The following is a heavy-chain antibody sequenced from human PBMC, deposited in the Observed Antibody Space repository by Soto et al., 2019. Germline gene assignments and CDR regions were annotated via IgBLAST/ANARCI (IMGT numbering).Heavy chain of an antibody. V-gene: IGHV3-23*01. J-gene: IGHJ4*02. CDR3: AKVPPLSGGGFDY. D-gene: IGHD3-16*01. CDR2: ISGSFGST. CDR1: GFSFSSYA. Sequence: GGSLRLSCVASGFSFSSYAMNWVRQAPGKGLEWVSTISGSFGSTYYADSVQGRFTISRDNSKNTLYLQMNSLRAEDTAVYYCAKVPPLSGGGFDYWGQGTLVTVSS.